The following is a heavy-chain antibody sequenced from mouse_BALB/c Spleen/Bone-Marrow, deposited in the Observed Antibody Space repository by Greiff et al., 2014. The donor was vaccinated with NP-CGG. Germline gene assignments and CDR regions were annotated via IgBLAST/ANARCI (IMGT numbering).Heavy chain of an antibody. J-gene: IGHJ2*01. CDR3: TIGGFDY. CDR2: INPSNGGT. CDR1: GYTLCSYW. V-gene: IGHV1S16*01. Sequence: VQLQQSGAELMKPGASVKISCKATGYTLCSYWIEWVKQRPGQGFEWIGEINPSNGGTNYNEKFKRKATLTVDKSSSTAYMQLSSLTSVDSAVYYCTIGGFDYWGQGTTLTVSS.